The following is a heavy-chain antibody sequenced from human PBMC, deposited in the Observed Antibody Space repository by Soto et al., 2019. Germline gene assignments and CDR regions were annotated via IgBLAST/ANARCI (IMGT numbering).Heavy chain of an antibody. Sequence: PGGSLRLSCAASGFTFSSYAMHWVRQAPGKGLEWVAVISYDGSNKYYADSVKGRFTISRDNSKNTLYLQMNSLRAEDTAVYYCARDAQSTSQTMDVWGQGTTVTVSS. CDR2: ISYDGSNK. J-gene: IGHJ6*02. CDR1: GFTFSSYA. V-gene: IGHV3-30-3*01. CDR3: ARDAQSTSQTMDV. D-gene: IGHD2-2*01.